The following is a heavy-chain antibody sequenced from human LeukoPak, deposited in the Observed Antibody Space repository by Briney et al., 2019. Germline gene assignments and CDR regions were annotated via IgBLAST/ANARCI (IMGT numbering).Heavy chain of an antibody. Sequence: SETLSLTCTVSGDSISSSTSSWGWIRQPPGKGLEWIGSIYYSGTTDRNPSLKSRVTISIDTPKNQFSLKLTSVTAADTAVYHCARLPYYYGLGKGYMDVWGKGTTVTVSS. CDR1: GDSISSSTSS. CDR2: IYYSGTT. J-gene: IGHJ6*03. CDR3: ARLPYYYGLGKGYMDV. V-gene: IGHV4-39*07. D-gene: IGHD3-10*01.